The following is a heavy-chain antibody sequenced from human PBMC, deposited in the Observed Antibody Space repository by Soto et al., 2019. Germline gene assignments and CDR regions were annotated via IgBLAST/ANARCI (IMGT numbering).Heavy chain of an antibody. CDR2: ISSSSSYI. V-gene: IGHV3-21*01. CDR1: GFTFSSYS. J-gene: IGHJ6*02. Sequence: PGGSLRLSCAASGFTFSSYSMNWVRQAPGKGLEWVSSISSSSSYIYYADSVKGRFTISRDNAKNSLYLQMNSLRAEDTAVYYCARDRGSRESLEWLSQARYYYYGMDVWGQGTTVTVSS. D-gene: IGHD3-3*01. CDR3: ARDRGSRESLEWLSQARYYYYGMDV.